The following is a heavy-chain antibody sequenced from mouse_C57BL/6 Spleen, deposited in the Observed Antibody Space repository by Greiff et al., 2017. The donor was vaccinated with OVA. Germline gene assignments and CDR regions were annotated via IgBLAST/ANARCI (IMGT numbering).Heavy chain of an antibody. CDR3: ARQGYYGSSGAMDY. Sequence: VQLVESGPGLVAPSQSLSITCTVSGFSLTSYGVNWVSQPPGKGLEWLVVIWSDGSTTYNSALKSRLSLIKDTSKSQFFLKMNRLQTDDTAMYYCARQGYYGSSGAMDYWGQGTSVTVSS. J-gene: IGHJ4*01. CDR2: IWSDGST. V-gene: IGHV2-6-1*01. CDR1: GFSLTSYG. D-gene: IGHD1-1*01.